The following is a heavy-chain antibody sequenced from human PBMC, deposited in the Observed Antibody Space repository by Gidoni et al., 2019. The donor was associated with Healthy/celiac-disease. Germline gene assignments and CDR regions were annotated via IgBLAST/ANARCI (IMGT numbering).Heavy chain of an antibody. J-gene: IGHJ6*02. CDR3: ARGVRGSTSSVGMDV. D-gene: IGHD2-2*01. CDR1: GGSISSYY. CDR2: IYYSGST. V-gene: IGHV4-59*01. Sequence: QVQLQESGPGLVKPSETLSLTCTVSGGSISSYYWSWIRQPPGKGLEWIGYIYYSGSTNYNPSLKSRVTISVDTSKNQFSLKLSSVTAADTAVYYCARGVRGSTSSVGMDVWGQGTTVTVSS.